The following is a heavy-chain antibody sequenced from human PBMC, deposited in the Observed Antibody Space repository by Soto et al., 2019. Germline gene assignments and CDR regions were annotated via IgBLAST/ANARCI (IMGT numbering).Heavy chain of an antibody. CDR1: GYSLTSYG. V-gene: IGHV1-18*01. CDR2: ISTYNGNT. D-gene: IGHD2-15*01. J-gene: IGHJ4*02. Sequence: QVQLVQSGAEVKKPGASVKVSCKASGYSLTSYGITWVRQVPGQGLEWMGWISTYNGNTKYAQMFQGRVTLTTDTPTTIAHMELRSLRSDDTAVYYCAREGGVGRIVDYWGQGTLVTVSS. CDR3: AREGGVGRIVDY.